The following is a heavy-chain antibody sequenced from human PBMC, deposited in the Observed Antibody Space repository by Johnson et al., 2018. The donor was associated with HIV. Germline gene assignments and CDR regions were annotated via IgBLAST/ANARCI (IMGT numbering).Heavy chain of an antibody. Sequence: QMLLVESGGGVVQPGRSLRLSCAASGFTFSSYGMHWVRQAPGKGLEWVAVIWYDGSNKYYADSVKGRFTISRDNSKNTLYLQMGSLRAEDMAVYYCAKGLVYADPDDAFDIWGQGTMVTVSS. V-gene: IGHV3-33*06. J-gene: IGHJ3*02. CDR2: IWYDGSNK. D-gene: IGHD2-8*01. CDR3: AKGLVYADPDDAFDI. CDR1: GFTFSSYG.